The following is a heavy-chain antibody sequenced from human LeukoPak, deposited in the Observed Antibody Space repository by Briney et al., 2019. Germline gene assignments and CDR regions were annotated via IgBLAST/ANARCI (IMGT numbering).Heavy chain of an antibody. D-gene: IGHD6-13*01. CDR1: GLTFSSYA. Sequence: GRSLRLSCAASGLTFSSYAMHWVRQAPGKGLEWVAVISFDGRNKYYADSVKGRFTISRDNSKNTLYLQMNSLRAEDTAVYYCAKDRSRLRIAAAGMDYWGQGTLVTVSS. CDR2: ISFDGRNK. CDR3: AKDRSRLRIAAAGMDY. V-gene: IGHV3-30*18. J-gene: IGHJ4*02.